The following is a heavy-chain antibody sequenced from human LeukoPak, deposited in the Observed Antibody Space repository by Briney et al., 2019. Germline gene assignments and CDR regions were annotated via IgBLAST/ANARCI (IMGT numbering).Heavy chain of an antibody. CDR1: GVSFSGYH. V-gene: IGHV4-34*01. D-gene: IGHD3-22*01. CDR2: INPSGST. Sequence: SETLSLTCAVYGVSFSGYHWTWVRQSPGKGLEWIGDINPSGSTYYNPSLKSRLTISVDTSKNQFSLKLRSVTAADTAVYYYARGRHDITMIVVVMTSVSYYLDVWGKGTTVTVS. CDR3: ARGRHDITMIVVVMTSVSYYLDV. J-gene: IGHJ6*03.